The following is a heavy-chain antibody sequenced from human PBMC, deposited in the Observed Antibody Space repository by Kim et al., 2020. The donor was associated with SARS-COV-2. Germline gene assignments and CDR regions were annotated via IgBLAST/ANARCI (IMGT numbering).Heavy chain of an antibody. V-gene: IGHV3-33*06. CDR3: AKEGIAAADPRIRYFDL. CDR2: IWYDGSNK. Sequence: GGSLRLSCAASGFTFSSYAMHWVRQAPGKGLEWVAVIWYDGSNKYYADSVKGRFTISRDNSKNTLYLQMNSLRAEDTAVYYCAKEGIAAADPRIRYFDLWGRGTLVTVSS. D-gene: IGHD6-13*01. J-gene: IGHJ2*01. CDR1: GFTFSSYA.